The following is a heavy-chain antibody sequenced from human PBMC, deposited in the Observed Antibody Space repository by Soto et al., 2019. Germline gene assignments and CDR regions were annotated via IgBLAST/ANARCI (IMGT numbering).Heavy chain of an antibody. Sequence: TSETLSLTCTVSGGSISSGDYYWGWIRQPPGKGLEWIGYIYYSGSTYYNPSLKSRVTISVDTSKNQFSLKLSSVTAADTAVYYCARDYYDSSGPADYWGQGTLVTVSS. CDR1: GGSISSGDYY. V-gene: IGHV4-30-4*01. CDR3: ARDYYDSSGPADY. D-gene: IGHD3-22*01. CDR2: IYYSGST. J-gene: IGHJ4*02.